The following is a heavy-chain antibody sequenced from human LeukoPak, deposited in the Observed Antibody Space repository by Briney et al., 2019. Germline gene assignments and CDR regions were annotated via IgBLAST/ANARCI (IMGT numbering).Heavy chain of an antibody. Sequence: GGSLRLSCTASGFTVSRTYMTWVRQAPGRGLEWVANIKFDGSEKYYVDSVKGRFTISRDNAKNSLSLQMNSLRAEDTAIYYCARGGSYYAAWGQGTLVTVSS. V-gene: IGHV3-7*05. D-gene: IGHD1-26*01. CDR1: GFTVSRTY. J-gene: IGHJ5*02. CDR2: IKFDGSEK. CDR3: ARGGSYYAA.